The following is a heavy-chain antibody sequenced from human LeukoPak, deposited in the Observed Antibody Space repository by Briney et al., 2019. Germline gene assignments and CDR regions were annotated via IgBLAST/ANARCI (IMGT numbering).Heavy chain of an antibody. CDR3: ARGRAVAGTMKYYFDY. CDR1: GYTFTGYY. J-gene: IGHJ4*02. CDR2: INPNSGGT. Sequence: ASVKVSCKASGYTFTGYYMHWVRQAPGQGLEWMGWINPNSGGTNYAQKFQGRVTMTRDTSTSTAYMELSRLRSDDTAVYYCARGRAVAGTMKYYFDYWGQGTLVTVSS. V-gene: IGHV1-2*02. D-gene: IGHD6-19*01.